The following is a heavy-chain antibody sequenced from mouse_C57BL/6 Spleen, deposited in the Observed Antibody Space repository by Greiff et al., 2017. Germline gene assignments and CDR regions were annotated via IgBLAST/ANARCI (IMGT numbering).Heavy chain of an antibody. CDR2: ISSGSSTL. D-gene: IGHD2-3*01. Sequence: EVQLQQSGGGLVQPGGSLKLSCAASGFTFSDYGMHWVRQAPEKGLEWVAYISSGSSTLDYADTVNGRVTISRDNAKNTLFLQMTSLRYEDTAMYYCARTGVDDYFDYWGQGTTLTVSS. CDR1: GFTFSDYG. J-gene: IGHJ2*01. CDR3: ARTGVDDYFDY. V-gene: IGHV5-17*01.